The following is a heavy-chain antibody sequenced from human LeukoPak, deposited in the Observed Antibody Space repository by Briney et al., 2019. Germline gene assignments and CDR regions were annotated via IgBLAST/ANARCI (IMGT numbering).Heavy chain of an antibody. CDR1: GLTFGSSW. CDR2: IKHDGSAE. Sequence: GGSLRLSCAASGLTFGSSWMTWVRQTPDKGLEWVASIKHDGSAEYYVDSVRGRFTISRDNAKNSVYLQINSLRADDTAAYYCERDRGPNCLDYWGQGTLVTVSS. CDR3: ERDRGPNCLDY. V-gene: IGHV3-7*01. J-gene: IGHJ4*02. D-gene: IGHD1-1*01.